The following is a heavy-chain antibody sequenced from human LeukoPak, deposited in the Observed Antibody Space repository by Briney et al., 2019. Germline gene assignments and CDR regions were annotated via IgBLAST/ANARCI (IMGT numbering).Heavy chain of an antibody. Sequence: GGSLRLSCAASGFTFSSYEMNWVRQAPGKGLEWVSYISSSGRTIKYADSVKGRFTISRDNAKNSLYLQMNSLRAEDTAVYYCAREHRDSSGYYDAFDIWGQGTMVTVSS. CDR3: AREHRDSSGYYDAFDI. D-gene: IGHD3-22*01. CDR1: GFTFSSYE. J-gene: IGHJ3*02. V-gene: IGHV3-48*03. CDR2: ISSSGRTI.